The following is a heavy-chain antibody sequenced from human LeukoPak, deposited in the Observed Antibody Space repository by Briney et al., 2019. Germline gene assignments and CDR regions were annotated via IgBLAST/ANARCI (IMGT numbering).Heavy chain of an antibody. V-gene: IGHV4-59*08. D-gene: IGHD3-3*01. J-gene: IGHJ4*02. CDR2: IYYSGST. Sequence: SETLSLTCTVSGGSISSYYWSWIRQPPGKGLEWIGYIYYSGSTNYNPSLKSRVTTSVDTSKNQFSLKLSSVTAADTAVYYCARLGPTYYDFFYFDYWGQGTLVTVSS. CDR1: GGSISSYY. CDR3: ARLGPTYYDFFYFDY.